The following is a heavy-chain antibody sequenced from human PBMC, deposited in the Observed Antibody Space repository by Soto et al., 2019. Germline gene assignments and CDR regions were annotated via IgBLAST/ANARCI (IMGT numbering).Heavy chain of an antibody. CDR3: ARPGMGSSSWSHFDY. Sequence: SETLSLTCTVSGGSISSSSYYWGWIRQPPGKGLEWIGSIYYSGSTYYNPSLKSRVTISVDTSKNQFSLKLSSVTATDTAVYYCARPGMGSSSWSHFDYWGQGTLVTVST. D-gene: IGHD6-13*01. J-gene: IGHJ4*02. V-gene: IGHV4-39*01. CDR2: IYYSGST. CDR1: GGSISSSSYY.